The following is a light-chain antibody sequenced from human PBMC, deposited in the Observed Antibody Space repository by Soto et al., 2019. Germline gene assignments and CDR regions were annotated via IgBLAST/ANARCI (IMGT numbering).Light chain of an antibody. CDR3: QQYGNSPRT. CDR2: DAS. J-gene: IGKJ1*01. CDR1: QYVANNY. V-gene: IGKV3-20*01. Sequence: EIVLTQSPGTLSLFPGERATLSCRASQYVANNYLAWYQVRPGQAPRLLIYDASIRATGIPDRFSGSGSGTAFSLTVSRLEPEDVAVYYCQQYGNSPRTFGQGTKVEIK.